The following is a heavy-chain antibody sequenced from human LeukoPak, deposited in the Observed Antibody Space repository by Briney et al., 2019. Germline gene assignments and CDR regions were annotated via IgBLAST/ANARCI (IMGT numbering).Heavy chain of an antibody. CDR1: GFTFDDYG. V-gene: IGHV3-20*04. J-gene: IGHJ4*02. Sequence: PGGSLRLSCAASGFTFDDYGMSWVRQAPGKGLEWVSGINWNGGSTGYADSVKGRFTISRDNAKNSLYLQMNSLRAEDTALYYCARDLPGIAAAGFDYWGQGTLVTVSS. CDR2: INWNGGST. D-gene: IGHD6-13*01. CDR3: ARDLPGIAAAGFDY.